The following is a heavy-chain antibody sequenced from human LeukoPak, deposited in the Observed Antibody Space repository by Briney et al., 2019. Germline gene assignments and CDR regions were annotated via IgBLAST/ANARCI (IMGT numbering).Heavy chain of an antibody. CDR3: ARSYSSGWSERSYFDY. D-gene: IGHD6-19*01. J-gene: IGHJ4*02. Sequence: PGRSLRLSCAASGFTFSSYGMHWVRQAPGKGLEWVAVIWYDGSNKYYADSVKGRFTISRGNSKNTLYLQMNSLRAEDTAVYYCARSYSSGWSERSYFDYWGQGTLVTVSS. V-gene: IGHV3-33*01. CDR1: GFTFSSYG. CDR2: IWYDGSNK.